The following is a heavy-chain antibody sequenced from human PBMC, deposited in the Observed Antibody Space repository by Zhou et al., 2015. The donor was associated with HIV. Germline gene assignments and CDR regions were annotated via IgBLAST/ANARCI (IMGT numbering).Heavy chain of an antibody. CDR2: INPNTGGT. D-gene: IGHD1-1*01. Sequence: QVHLVQSGPEVKKPGASVKVSCKASRYTFTGYSIHWVRQAPGQGLEWMGWINPNTGGTNYAQKFQGRITMTRNTSISTAYMELSSLRSEDTAVYYCARGYHTWKDYWGQGTLVTVSS. J-gene: IGHJ4*02. CDR3: ARGYHTWKDY. CDR1: RYTFTGYS. V-gene: IGHV1-2*02.